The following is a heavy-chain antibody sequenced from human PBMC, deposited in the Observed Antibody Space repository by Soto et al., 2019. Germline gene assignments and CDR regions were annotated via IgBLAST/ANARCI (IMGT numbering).Heavy chain of an antibody. V-gene: IGHV1-69*13. CDR1: GGTFGNYG. D-gene: IGHD3-10*01. J-gene: IGHJ5*01. CDR2: TIPIFDTP. Sequence: XSVKVSCKASGGTFGNYGISWLRQAPGQGLEWMGGTIPIFDTPHYAQKFRDRVTITADATSTAYMELTSLTSEDTATYYCARDREDGSGTKYNWFDSWGQGTLVNVSS. CDR3: ARDREDGSGTKYNWFDS.